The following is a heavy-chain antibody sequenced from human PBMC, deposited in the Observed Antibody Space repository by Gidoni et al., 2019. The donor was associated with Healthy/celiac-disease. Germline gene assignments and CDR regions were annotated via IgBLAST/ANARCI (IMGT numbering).Heavy chain of an antibody. CDR1: GYSFTSYW. Sequence: EVQLVQSGAEVKKPGESLKHSWKGSGYSFTSYWIGWVRQMPGKGLAWMVIIYPGDSDTRYSPSFQSQVTISADKSISTTYLQWSSLKASDTAMYYCARLPGGSGWLFYYFDYWGQGTLVTVSS. V-gene: IGHV5-51*03. J-gene: IGHJ4*02. CDR2: IYPGDSDT. CDR3: ARLPGGSGWLFYYFDY. D-gene: IGHD6-19*01.